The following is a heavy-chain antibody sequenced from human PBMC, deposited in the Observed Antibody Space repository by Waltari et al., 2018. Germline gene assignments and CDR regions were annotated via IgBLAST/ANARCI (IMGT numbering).Heavy chain of an antibody. V-gene: IGHV3-48*04. J-gene: IGHJ4*02. CDR3: ARELDHIKDDY. CDR1: GFPFNNYH. D-gene: IGHD3-3*02. CDR2: ISSDSNVI. Sequence: EVQLVESGGGLVQPGGSLRLACAVSGFPFNNYHRNWVRLAPGRGLEWLSYISSDSNVIYYSDSVRGRFTVSRDNAKSSLFLQMNSLRAEDTAVYYCARELDHIKDDYWGQGTLVTVSS.